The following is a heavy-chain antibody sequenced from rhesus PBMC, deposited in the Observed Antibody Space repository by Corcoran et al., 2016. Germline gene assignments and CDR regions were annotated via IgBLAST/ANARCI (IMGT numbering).Heavy chain of an antibody. D-gene: IGHD1-38*01. CDR3: ANTGAGF. CDR1: GNSIRSGYY. CDR2: ISGSSGST. V-gene: IGHV4-99*01. J-gene: IGHJ3*01. Sequence: QVQLQESGPGLVKPSETLSLPCVVSGNSIRSGYYWGWIREPPGKGLEYLGYISGSSGSTYYNPSLKSRVTISKDTSKNQFSLKLSSVTAADTAVYYCANTGAGFWGQGLRVTVSS.